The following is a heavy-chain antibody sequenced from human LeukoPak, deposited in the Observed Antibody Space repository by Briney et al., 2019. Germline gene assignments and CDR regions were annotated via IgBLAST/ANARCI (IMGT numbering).Heavy chain of an antibody. J-gene: IGHJ4*02. D-gene: IGHD3-3*01. CDR2: IYYSGST. CDR3: ARAPYDFWSGSPIYFDY. V-gene: IGHV4-31*03. Sequence: SETLSLTGTVSGGSISSGGYYWSWIRQHPGKGLEWIGYIYYSGSTYYNPSLKSRVTISVDTSKNQFSLKLSSVTAADTAVYYCARAPYDFWSGSPIYFDYWGQGTLVTVTS. CDR1: GGSISSGGYY.